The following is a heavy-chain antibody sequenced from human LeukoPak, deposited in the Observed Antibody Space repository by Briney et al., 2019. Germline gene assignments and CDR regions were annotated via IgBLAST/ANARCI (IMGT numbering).Heavy chain of an antibody. J-gene: IGHJ4*02. V-gene: IGHV4-39*07. CDR1: GGSISSGSYY. Sequence: SETLSLTCTVSGGSISSGSYYWGWIRQPPGKGLEWIGSIYYSGSTYYNPSLKSRVTISVDTSKNQFSLKLSSVTAADTAVYYCARSMSSAHKVAFFDYWGQGTLVTVSS. CDR2: IYYSGST. D-gene: IGHD6-13*01. CDR3: ARSMSSAHKVAFFDY.